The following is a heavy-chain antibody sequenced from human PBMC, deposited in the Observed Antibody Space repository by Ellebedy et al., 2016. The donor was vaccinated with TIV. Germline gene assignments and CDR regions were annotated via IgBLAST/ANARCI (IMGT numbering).Heavy chain of an antibody. D-gene: IGHD3-9*01. J-gene: IGHJ6*02. Sequence: AASVKVSCKASGGTFSSYVISWVRQAPGQGLDWMGRIIPILGITNYAQKFQGRVTITADKSTSTAYMELSSLRAEDTAVYYCATGSPEGRYFDPGLYYGMDVWGQGTTVTVSS. V-gene: IGHV1-69*04. CDR3: ATGSPEGRYFDPGLYYGMDV. CDR1: GGTFSSYV. CDR2: IIPILGIT.